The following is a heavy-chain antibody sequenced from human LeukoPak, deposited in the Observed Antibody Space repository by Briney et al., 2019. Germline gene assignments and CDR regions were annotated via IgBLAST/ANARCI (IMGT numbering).Heavy chain of an antibody. Sequence: GASVKVSCKASGYTFPSYFMHWVRQAPGQGLEWMGIINPTGGSTTYAQKFQGRVTMTRDTSTSTVYMELSSLRSEDTAVYYCARSKRNYYDSSSYWFDPWGQGTLVTVSS. CDR3: ARSKRNYYDSSSYWFDP. CDR2: INPTGGST. D-gene: IGHD3-22*01. V-gene: IGHV1-46*01. CDR1: GYTFPSYF. J-gene: IGHJ5*02.